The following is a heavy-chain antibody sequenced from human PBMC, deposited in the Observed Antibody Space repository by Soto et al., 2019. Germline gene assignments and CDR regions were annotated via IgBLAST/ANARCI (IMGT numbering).Heavy chain of an antibody. CDR1: GETFTYYS. CDR3: ARDDSAANGGFDP. J-gene: IGHJ5*02. CDR2: INPSARSA. Sequence: SVKASSKEPGETFTYYSLLSLRQAPGQGLEWVGMINPSARSASYAQKLRGRLTMDRDTSTTTVYMELSRLTSEDTAVYYCARDDSAANGGFDPWGLGTLVAVSS. V-gene: IGHV1-46*04. D-gene: IGHD7-27*01.